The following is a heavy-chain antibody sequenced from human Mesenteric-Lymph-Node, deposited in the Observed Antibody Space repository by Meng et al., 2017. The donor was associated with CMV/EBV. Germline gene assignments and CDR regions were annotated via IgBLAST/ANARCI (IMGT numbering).Heavy chain of an antibody. CDR3: ARDPSSLTFGTDYYGMDV. J-gene: IGHJ6*02. CDR2: IIPIFGTA. Sequence: SVKVSCKASGGTFSSYAISWVRQAPGQGLEWMGGIIPIFGTANYAQKFQGRVTITTDESTSTAYMELSSLRSDDTAVYFCARDPSSLTFGTDYYGMDVWGQGTTVTVSS. V-gene: IGHV1-69*05. D-gene: IGHD3/OR15-3a*01. CDR1: GGTFSSYA.